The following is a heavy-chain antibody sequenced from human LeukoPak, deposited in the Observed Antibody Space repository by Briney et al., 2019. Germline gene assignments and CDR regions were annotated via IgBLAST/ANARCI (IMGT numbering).Heavy chain of an antibody. Sequence: SGTLSLTCAVSGGSISSSTRWSWVRQPPGKGLEWIGEVYHSGSINYNPSLRSRVTISVDTSKNQFSLRVSSVTAADTAVYYCARQPSLSYCSSATCWFDSWGQGTLVTVSS. CDR3: ARQPSLSYCSSATCWFDS. J-gene: IGHJ5*01. V-gene: IGHV4-4*02. CDR1: GGSISSSTR. D-gene: IGHD2-2*01. CDR2: VYHSGSI.